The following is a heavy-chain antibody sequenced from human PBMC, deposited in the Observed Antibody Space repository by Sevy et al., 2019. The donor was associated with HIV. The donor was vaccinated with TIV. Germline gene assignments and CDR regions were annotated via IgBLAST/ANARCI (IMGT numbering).Heavy chain of an antibody. CDR2: ISSSSSYI. J-gene: IGHJ4*02. CDR1: GFTFSSYS. Sequence: GGCLRLSCAASGFTFSSYSMNWVRQAPGKGLEWVSSISSSSSYIYYADSVKGRFTISRDNAKNSLYLQMNSLRAEDTAVYYCARGSATLAAAGISVGWYWGQGTLVTVSS. D-gene: IGHD6-13*01. CDR3: ARGSATLAAAGISVGWY. V-gene: IGHV3-21*01.